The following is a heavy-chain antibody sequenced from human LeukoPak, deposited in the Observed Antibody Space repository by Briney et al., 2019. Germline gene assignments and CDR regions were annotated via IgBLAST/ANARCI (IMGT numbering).Heavy chain of an antibody. J-gene: IGHJ5*02. CDR1: GGSISSSSYY. V-gene: IGHV4-39*07. Sequence: SETLSLTCTVSGGSISSSSYYWGWIREPPGKGLEWIGSIYYSGSTYYNPSLKTRVTISVDTSKHQCSLKLSSVTAADTAVYYCARDYVVVVPAAHNWFDPWGQGTLVTVS. D-gene: IGHD2-2*01. CDR2: IYYSGST. CDR3: ARDYVVVVPAAHNWFDP.